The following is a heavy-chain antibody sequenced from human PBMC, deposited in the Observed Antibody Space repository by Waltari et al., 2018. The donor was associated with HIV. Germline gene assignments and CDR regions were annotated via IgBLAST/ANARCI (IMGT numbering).Heavy chain of an antibody. CDR2: IKQDGSEK. CDR1: GFTFSSYW. V-gene: IGHV3-7*04. Sequence: EVPLVESGGGLVQPGGSLRLSCAASGFTFSSYWLSWVRPAPGKGLEWVANIKQDGSEKYYVDSVNGRFTISRDNAENSLYLQMNSLRAEDTAVYYCARGGFYGSGSKVNWGQGTLVTVSS. D-gene: IGHD3-10*01. J-gene: IGHJ4*02. CDR3: ARGGFYGSGSKVN.